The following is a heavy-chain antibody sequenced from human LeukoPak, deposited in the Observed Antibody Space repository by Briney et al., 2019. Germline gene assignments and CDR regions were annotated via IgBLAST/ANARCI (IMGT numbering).Heavy chain of an antibody. D-gene: IGHD2-15*01. V-gene: IGHV3-48*03. CDR1: GFALSSYE. J-gene: IGHJ4*02. CDR2: ISSSGSTT. CDR3: ARGWSHGY. Sequence: GGSLRLSCAASGFALSSYEMKWVRQAPGKGLEWLSYISSSGSTTYHAGSVKGRFTISRDNAKNTLYLQMNSLGAEDTAVYYCARGWSHGYWGQGTLVTVSS.